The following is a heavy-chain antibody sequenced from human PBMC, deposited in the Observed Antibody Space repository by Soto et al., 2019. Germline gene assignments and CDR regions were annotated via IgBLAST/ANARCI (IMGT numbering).Heavy chain of an antibody. Sequence: PGESLKISCKASGYNFTTQWIGWVRQMPGKGLEWMGIIYPGDSDTRYSPSFQGRVTISADQSITTAYLQWNTLKASDPALSYWPRPPHRGRDAFYIWGQGTMAPVSS. CDR1: GYNFTTQW. CDR3: PRPPHRGRDAFYI. J-gene: IGHJ3*02. V-gene: IGHV5-51*01. CDR2: IYPGDSDT.